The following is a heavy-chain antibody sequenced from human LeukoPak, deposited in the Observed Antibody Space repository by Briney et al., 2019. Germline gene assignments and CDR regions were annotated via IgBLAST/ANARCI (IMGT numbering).Heavy chain of an antibody. CDR3: ARAIDCSSTSCHPRSLPPQYNWFDP. CDR2: IIPIPGIA. CDR1: GGTFSSYA. D-gene: IGHD2-2*01. J-gene: IGHJ5*02. Sequence: GASVKVSCKASGGTFSSYAISWVRQAPGQGLEWMGRIIPIPGIANYAQKFQGRVTITADKSTSTAYMELSSLRSEDTAVYYCARAIDCSSTSCHPRSLPPQYNWFDPWGQGTLVTVSS. V-gene: IGHV1-69*04.